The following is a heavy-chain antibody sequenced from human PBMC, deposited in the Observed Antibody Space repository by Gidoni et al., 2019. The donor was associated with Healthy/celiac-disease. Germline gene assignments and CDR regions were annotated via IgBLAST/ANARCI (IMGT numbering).Heavy chain of an antibody. CDR2: INHSEST. J-gene: IGHJ4*02. Sequence: QVQLQQWGAGLLNPSETLSLTCAVYVGSFSGYYWSWIRQPPGKGLEWIGEINHSESTNYNPSLKSRVTIAVDTSKNQFSLKLSSVTAAYTAVYYCARGRRWSNYFDYWGQGTLVTVSS. D-gene: IGHD2-15*01. V-gene: IGHV4-34*01. CDR3: ARGRRWSNYFDY. CDR1: VGSFSGYY.